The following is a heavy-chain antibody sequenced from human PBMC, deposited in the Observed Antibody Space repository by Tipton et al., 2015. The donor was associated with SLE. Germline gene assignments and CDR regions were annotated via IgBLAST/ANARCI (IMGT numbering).Heavy chain of an antibody. D-gene: IGHD6-19*01. CDR3: ARCSSGWYNIFYYYMDV. J-gene: IGHJ6*03. V-gene: IGHV4-61*01. CDR1: SGSVSSGSYY. Sequence: TLSLTCTVSSGSVSSGSYYWSWIRQPPGKGLEWIGYIYYSGTTNFNPSLKSRVTISVDTSKNQFSLKLNSVTAADTAVYYCARCSSGWYNIFYYYMDVWGKGTTVTVSS. CDR2: IYYSGTT.